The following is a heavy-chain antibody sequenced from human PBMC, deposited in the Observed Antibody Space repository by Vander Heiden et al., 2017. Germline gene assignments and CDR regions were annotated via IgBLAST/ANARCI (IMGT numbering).Heavy chain of an antibody. D-gene: IGHD3-22*01. J-gene: IGHJ1*01. Sequence: VQLVESGGGLVQPGGSLRLSCVGSGFTFSDHYLDWVRQAPGKGREWVGRIRNKAASHTTAYAASVEGRFAISRDDSKNSLYLQLNSLKTEDTAMYYCATSPSSGYNWGQGTQVTVSS. CDR1: GFTFSDHY. CDR2: IRNKAASHTT. CDR3: ATSPSSGYN. V-gene: IGHV3-72*01.